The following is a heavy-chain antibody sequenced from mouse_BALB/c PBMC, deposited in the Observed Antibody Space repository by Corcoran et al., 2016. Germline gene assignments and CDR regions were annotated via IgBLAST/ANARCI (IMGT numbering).Heavy chain of an antibody. CDR1: GFNIKDTY. J-gene: IGHJ2*01. CDR2: IDPANGNT. V-gene: IGHV14-3*02. CDR3: ARRGYGSRFDY. D-gene: IGHD1-1*01. Sequence: EVQLQQSGAELVKPGASVKLSCTASGFNIKDTYMHWVKQRPEQGLGWIGRIDPANGNTKYDPKFQGKATITADTSSNTAYLQLSSLTSEDTAVYYCARRGYGSRFDYWGQGTTLTVSS.